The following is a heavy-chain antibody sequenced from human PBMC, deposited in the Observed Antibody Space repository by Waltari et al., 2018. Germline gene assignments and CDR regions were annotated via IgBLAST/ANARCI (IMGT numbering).Heavy chain of an antibody. Sequence: QVQLVQSGAEVKKPGASVKVSCKASGYTFTSYDINWVRQATGQGLEGMGWMNPNSGNTGYAQKFQGRDTITSNTSISTAYRELSSLRSEDTAVYYCASGYDTGGYWGQGTLVTVSS. V-gene: IGHV1-8*03. J-gene: IGHJ4*02. CDR1: GYTFTSYD. CDR2: MNPNSGNT. D-gene: IGHD3-9*01. CDR3: ASGYDTGGY.